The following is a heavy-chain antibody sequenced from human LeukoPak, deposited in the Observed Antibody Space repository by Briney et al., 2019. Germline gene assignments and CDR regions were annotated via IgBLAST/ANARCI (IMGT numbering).Heavy chain of an antibody. CDR2: IYTSGST. CDR1: GGSISSGSYY. Sequence: SQTLSLTCTVSGGSISSGSYYWSWIRQPAGKGLEWIGRIYTSGSTNYNPSLKSRVTISVDTSKNQFSLKLSSVTAADTAVYYGAETTGGHAFDIRGQGTMVTVSS. D-gene: IGHD1-1*01. V-gene: IGHV4-61*02. J-gene: IGHJ3*02. CDR3: AETTGGHAFDI.